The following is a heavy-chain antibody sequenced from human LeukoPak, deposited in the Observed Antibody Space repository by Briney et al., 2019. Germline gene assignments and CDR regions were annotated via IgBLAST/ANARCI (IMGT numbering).Heavy chain of an antibody. J-gene: IGHJ3*02. V-gene: IGHV1-69*04. CDR1: GGTFISYA. Sequence: SVNVSCKASGGTFISYAISWVRQAPGQGLEWMGRIIPILGIANYAQKFQGRVTITADKSTSTAYMELSSLRSEDTAVYYCARVTGTGGAFDIWGQGTMVTVSS. CDR2: IIPILGIA. D-gene: IGHD1-7*01. CDR3: ARVTGTGGAFDI.